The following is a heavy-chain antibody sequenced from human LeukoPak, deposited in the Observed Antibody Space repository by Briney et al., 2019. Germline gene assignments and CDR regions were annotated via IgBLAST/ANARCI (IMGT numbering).Heavy chain of an antibody. CDR3: ARWSTLSSGWYVDYYYFDY. CDR2: ISAYNGNT. Sequence: ASVKVSCKASGYTFTSYGVSWVRQAPGQGLEGMGWISAYNGNTNYAQKLQGRVTMTTDTSTSTAYMELRSLRSDDTAVYYCARWSTLSSGWYVDYYYFDYWGQGALVTVSS. J-gene: IGHJ4*02. D-gene: IGHD6-19*01. V-gene: IGHV1-18*01. CDR1: GYTFTSYG.